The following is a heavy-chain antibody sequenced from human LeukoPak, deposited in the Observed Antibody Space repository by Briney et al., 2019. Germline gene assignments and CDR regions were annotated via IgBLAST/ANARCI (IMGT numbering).Heavy chain of an antibody. J-gene: IGHJ4*02. CDR2: IKSKTDGGTT. CDR3: TTVDYDSSGYVSY. Sequence: GGSLRLSCAASGFTFSNAWMSWVRQAPGKGLEWVGRIKSKTDGGTTDYAAPVKGGFTISRDDSKNTLYLQMNSLKTEDTAVYYCTTVDYDSSGYVSYWGQGTLVTVSS. V-gene: IGHV3-15*01. CDR1: GFTFSNAW. D-gene: IGHD3-22*01.